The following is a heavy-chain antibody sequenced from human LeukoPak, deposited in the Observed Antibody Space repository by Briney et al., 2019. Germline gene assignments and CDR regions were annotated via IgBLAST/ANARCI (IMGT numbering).Heavy chain of an antibody. CDR2: IIGSDGST. J-gene: IGHJ3*02. Sequence: GGSLRLSCAASGFPFSSYAMSWVHQAPGKGLEWVSVIIGSDGSTYYADSVKGRFTISRDNSKNTLYLQMNSLRAEDTAVFYCAKPRGEEWLVGLYDAFDIWGQGTMVTVSS. CDR1: GFPFSSYA. CDR3: AKPRGEEWLVGLYDAFDI. D-gene: IGHD6-19*01. V-gene: IGHV3-23*01.